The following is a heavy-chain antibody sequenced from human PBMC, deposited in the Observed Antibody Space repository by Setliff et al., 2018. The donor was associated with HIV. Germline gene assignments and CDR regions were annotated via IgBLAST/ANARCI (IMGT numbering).Heavy chain of an antibody. Sequence: PSETLSLTCGVSGGSMTGYFWSWIRQPPGRDLEVIASIYVGGRPIYNPPLKNRVATSLDTSENQFSLRLTSVTAADTAKYYCARGFYYDTHGPYYFDLWGQGILVTVSS. V-gene: IGHV4-59*01. CDR1: GGSMTGYF. CDR3: ARGFYYDTHGPYYFDL. D-gene: IGHD3-16*01. CDR2: IYVGGRP. J-gene: IGHJ4*02.